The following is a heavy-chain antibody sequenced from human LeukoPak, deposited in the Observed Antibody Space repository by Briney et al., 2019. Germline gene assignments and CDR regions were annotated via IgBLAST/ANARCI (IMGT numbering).Heavy chain of an antibody. CDR3: AKDDTAAGEGWFDP. V-gene: IGHV3-23*01. CDR2: ISGSGGST. Sequence: GGSLRLSCAASGFIFSSYAMSWLRQAAGKVLWLVSAISGSGGSTYYAYSVKGGFTLSRDNSKNTLYRQKNNQRAERTAVYYCAKDDTAAGEGWFDPWGQGTLVTVSS. CDR1: GFIFSSYA. J-gene: IGHJ5*02. D-gene: IGHD6-13*01.